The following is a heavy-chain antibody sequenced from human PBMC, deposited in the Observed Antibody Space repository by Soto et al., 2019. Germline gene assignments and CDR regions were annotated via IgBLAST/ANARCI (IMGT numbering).Heavy chain of an antibody. CDR3: ARDFTSSNPFLDYYYCYGMDV. CDR1: GFTFSSYG. CDR2: IWYDGSNK. D-gene: IGHD4-4*01. J-gene: IGHJ6*02. V-gene: IGHV3-33*01. Sequence: QVQLVESGGGVVQPGRSLRLSCAASGFTFSSYGMHWVRQAPGKGLEWVAVIWYDGSNKYYADSVKGRFTISRDNSKNTLYLQMNSLRAEDTAVYYCARDFTSSNPFLDYYYCYGMDVWGQGTTFTVSS.